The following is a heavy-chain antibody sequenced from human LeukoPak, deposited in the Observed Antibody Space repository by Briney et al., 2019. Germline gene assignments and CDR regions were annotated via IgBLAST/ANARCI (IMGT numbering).Heavy chain of an antibody. Sequence: ASVKVSCEASGYTFTSYGISWVRQAPGQGLEWMGWISAYNGNTNYAQKLQGRVTMTTDTSTSTAYMELRSLRSDDTAVYYCARDSDPGYYYDSSGYYDYWGQGTLVTVSS. D-gene: IGHD3-22*01. V-gene: IGHV1-18*01. CDR3: ARDSDPGYYYDSSGYYDY. J-gene: IGHJ4*02. CDR1: GYTFTSYG. CDR2: ISAYNGNT.